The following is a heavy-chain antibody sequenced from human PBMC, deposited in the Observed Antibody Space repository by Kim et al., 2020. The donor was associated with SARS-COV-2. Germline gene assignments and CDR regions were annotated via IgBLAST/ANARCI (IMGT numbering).Heavy chain of an antibody. CDR2: ISGSTGGI. J-gene: IGHJ4*02. CDR1: GFTFSTYT. D-gene: IGHD3-10*01. Sequence: GGSLRLSCAASGFTFSTYTMNWVRQAPGKGLEWVSGISGSTGGIYYADSVKGWFTISRDNSKKTLYLQMISLRAEDTAVYYCATARGHWGQGTLVTVSS. V-gene: IGHV3-23*01. CDR3: ATARGH.